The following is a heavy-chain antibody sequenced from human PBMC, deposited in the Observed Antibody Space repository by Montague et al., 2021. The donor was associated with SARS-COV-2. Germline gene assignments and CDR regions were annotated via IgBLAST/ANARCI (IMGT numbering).Heavy chain of an antibody. CDR2: ISYSGRT. CDR3: ASSYYYGSGTYVHSYSMDD. V-gene: IGHV4-39*02. J-gene: IGHJ6*03. D-gene: IGHD3-10*01. CDR1: GGCVSSSPYY. Sequence: SETLSLTCTVSGGCVSSSPYYWGWIRQPPGRGLEWVGSISYSGRTYFSPSLKSRLTISVDSSENHFSLRLSSATAADTAVYYCASSYYYGSGTYVHSYSMDDWGKGTTVTVSS.